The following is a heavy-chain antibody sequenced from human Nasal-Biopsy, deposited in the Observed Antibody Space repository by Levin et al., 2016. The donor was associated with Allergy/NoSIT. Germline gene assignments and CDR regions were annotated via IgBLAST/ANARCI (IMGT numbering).Heavy chain of an antibody. J-gene: IGHJ5*02. CDR3: ARNDDSSGYPPHWFDP. CDR1: GFTFSTYD. D-gene: IGHD3-22*01. CDR2: ISYDGNDK. V-gene: IGHV3-30*03. Sequence: GGSLRLSCAASGFTFSTYDMHWVRQAPGKGLEWVAFISYDGNDKYYGDSVKGRFTISRDNSKRTLFLQMNSLRGEDTAVYYCARNDDSSGYPPHWFDPWGQGTLVTVSS.